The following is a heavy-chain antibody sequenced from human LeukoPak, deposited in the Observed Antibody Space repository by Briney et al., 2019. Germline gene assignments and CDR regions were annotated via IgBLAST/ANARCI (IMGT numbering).Heavy chain of an antibody. J-gene: IGHJ4*02. D-gene: IGHD6-19*01. CDR2: INQDGSEK. CDR1: GFSISNYW. V-gene: IGHV3-7*04. CDR3: ARDGYSSGPGAD. Sequence: YPGGSLRLSYAVSGFSISNYWMSWVRHIPGKGLEWMANINQDGSEKYYVDSVKGRFTISRDNAKNSLYLQMNSLRAEDTAVYYCARDGYSSGPGADWGQGTLVTVSS.